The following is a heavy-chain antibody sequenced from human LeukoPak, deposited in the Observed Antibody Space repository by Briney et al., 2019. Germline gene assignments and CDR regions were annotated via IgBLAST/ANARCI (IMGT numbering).Heavy chain of an antibody. CDR1: GFTFSSYA. D-gene: IGHD3-22*01. V-gene: IGHV3-23*01. CDR3: AKVHYYDSSGMGGFDH. CDR2: ISGSGGST. Sequence: GGSLRLSCAASGFTFSSYAMSWVRQAPGKGLEWVSAISGSGGSTYYADSVKGRFTISRDTSKNTLNLQMNSLRAEDTAVYYCAKVHYYDSSGMGGFDHWGQGTPVTVSS. J-gene: IGHJ4*02.